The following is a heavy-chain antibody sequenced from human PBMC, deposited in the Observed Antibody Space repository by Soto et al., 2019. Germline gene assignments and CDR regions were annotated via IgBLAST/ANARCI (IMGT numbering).Heavy chain of an antibody. V-gene: IGHV3-74*01. D-gene: IGHD3-16*01. CDR2: INSDGSST. CDR3: ARDKQGGMDV. J-gene: IGHJ6*02. CDR1: GFTFSSYW. Sequence: EVQLVESGGGLVQPGGSLRLSCAASGFTFSSYWMHWVRQAPGKGLVWVSRINSDGSSTSYADSVKGRFTISRDNDHNTLYLQMNSMRDEDTAVYYCARDKQGGMDVWGQGTTVTVSS.